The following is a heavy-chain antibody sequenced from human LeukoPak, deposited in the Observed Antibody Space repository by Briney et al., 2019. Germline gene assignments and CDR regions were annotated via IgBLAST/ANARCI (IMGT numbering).Heavy chain of an antibody. V-gene: IGHV7-4-1*01. CDR1: GYTFTSYA. CDR2: INTKTGNP. Sequence: GASVTVSCKASGYTFTSYALNWVRQTPGQGLEWMGWINTKTGNPTHALDFTGRFVFSLDTSVSTAFLHIANLKTEDTAVYYCARPSVGANDAFDVWGQGTMVTVSS. J-gene: IGHJ3*01. D-gene: IGHD1-26*01. CDR3: ARPSVGANDAFDV.